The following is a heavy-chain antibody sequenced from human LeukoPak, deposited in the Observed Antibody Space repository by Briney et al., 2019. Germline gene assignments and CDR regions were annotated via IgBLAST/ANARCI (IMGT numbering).Heavy chain of an antibody. V-gene: IGHV4/OR15-8*02. CDR1: GGSVSGTNW. CDR3: SRESGPFCPFGY. Sequence: SETLSLTCGVSGGSVSGTNWWSWVRQPPGQGLEWIGEISLAGQTNYNPSLNGRVTMSLDKSSNQLSLHLTSVTAADTATYFCSRESGPFCPFGYWGQGTLVIVSS. J-gene: IGHJ4*02. D-gene: IGHD1-26*01. CDR2: ISLAGQT.